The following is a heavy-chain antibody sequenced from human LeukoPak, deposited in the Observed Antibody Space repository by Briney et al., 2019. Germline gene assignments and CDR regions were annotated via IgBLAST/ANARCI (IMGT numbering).Heavy chain of an antibody. D-gene: IGHD2-2*01. J-gene: IGHJ4*02. CDR1: GGTFSSYA. V-gene: IGHV1-69*13. Sequence: GASVKVSCKASGGTFSSYAISWVRQAPGQGLEWMGGIIPIFGTANYAQKFQGRVTITADESTSTAYMELSGLRSEDTAVYYCARVTSGYQLPLYYFDYWGQGTLVTVSS. CDR2: IIPIFGTA. CDR3: ARVTSGYQLPLYYFDY.